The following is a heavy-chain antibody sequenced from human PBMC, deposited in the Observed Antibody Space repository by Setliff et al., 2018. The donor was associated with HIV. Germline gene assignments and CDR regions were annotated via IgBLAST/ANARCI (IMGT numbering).Heavy chain of an antibody. CDR3: ASELWFGEFPNY. CDR2: IKQDGSEK. Sequence: LRLSCAASGFTFSSYWMSWVRQAPGKGLEWVANIKQDGSEKYYVDSVKGRFTISRDNAKNSLYLQMNSLRAEDTAVYYCASELWFGEFPNYWGQGTLVTVSS. CDR1: GFTFSSYW. J-gene: IGHJ4*02. V-gene: IGHV3-7*01. D-gene: IGHD3-10*01.